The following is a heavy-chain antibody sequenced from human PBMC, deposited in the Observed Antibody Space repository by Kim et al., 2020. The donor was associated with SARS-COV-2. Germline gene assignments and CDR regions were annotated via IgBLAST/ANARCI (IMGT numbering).Heavy chain of an antibody. Sequence: SETLSLTCSVSSDSISSYYCSWIRQVPGKGLEWLGYIYYSGSTDYNPSLKTRVTISWDTSKNQFSLDLTSVTDADTAVYFCARSEGRASWHQFDYWGPGILVPVSS. J-gene: IGHJ4*02. CDR1: SDSISSYY. V-gene: IGHV4-59*01. D-gene: IGHD2-2*01. CDR2: IYYSGST. CDR3: ARSEGRASWHQFDY.